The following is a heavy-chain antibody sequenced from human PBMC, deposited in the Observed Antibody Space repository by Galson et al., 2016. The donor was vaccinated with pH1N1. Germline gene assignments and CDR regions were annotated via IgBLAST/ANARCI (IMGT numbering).Heavy chain of an antibody. CDR2: ITARGGNT. CDR3: VGPLGNPPGY. V-gene: IGHV3-23*01. J-gene: IGHJ4*02. CDR1: GFTFSSYA. D-gene: IGHD1-14*01. Sequence: SLKLSCAASGFTFSSYAMSWVRQAPGKGLEWVSSITARGGNTYYADSVKGRFTISRDNAKKSLYLQMNSLRAEDTAVYFCVGPLGNPPGYWGQGTLVTVSS.